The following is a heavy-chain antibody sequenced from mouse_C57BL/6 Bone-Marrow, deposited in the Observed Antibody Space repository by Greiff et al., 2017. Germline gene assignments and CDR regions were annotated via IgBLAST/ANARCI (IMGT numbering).Heavy chain of an antibody. CDR1: GYTFTSYG. CDR2: IYPRSGNT. Sequence: QVQLQQSGAELARPGASVKLSCKASGYTFTSYGISWVKQRTGQGLEWIGEIYPRSGNTYYNEKFKGKATLTADKSSSTAYMELRSLTSEDSAVYFCARSDYYYGSSYGYFDVWGTGTTVTGSS. V-gene: IGHV1-81*01. D-gene: IGHD1-1*01. J-gene: IGHJ1*03. CDR3: ARSDYYYGSSYGYFDV.